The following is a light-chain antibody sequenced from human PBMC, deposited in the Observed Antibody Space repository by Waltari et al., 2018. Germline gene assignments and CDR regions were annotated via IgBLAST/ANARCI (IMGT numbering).Light chain of an antibody. J-gene: IGKJ1*01. CDR3: QQENNWSWT. CDR2: DVF. CDR1: QGVSTS. Sequence: EIVITPSPSTLSFSLGYRATLSCRASQGVSTSLDWYQQKPGKAPRLLIYDVFTMATGIPDRFSGSGSGTAFTLTISSLEPEDVGVYFCQQENNWSWTFGQGTKVEIK. V-gene: IGKV3D-15*01.